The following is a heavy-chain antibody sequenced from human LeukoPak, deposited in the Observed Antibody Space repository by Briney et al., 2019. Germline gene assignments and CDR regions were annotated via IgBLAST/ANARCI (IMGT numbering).Heavy chain of an antibody. CDR2: ISSSGSTI. D-gene: IGHD4-17*01. J-gene: IGHJ4*02. CDR1: GFTFSSYE. CDR3: ANWAHTVTRGVGIDY. V-gene: IGHV3-48*03. Sequence: GGSLRLSCAASGFTFSSYEMNWVRQAPGKELEWVSYISSSGSTIYYADSVKGRFTISRDNAKNSLYLQMNSLRAEDTAVYYCANWAHTVTRGVGIDYWGQGTLVTVSS.